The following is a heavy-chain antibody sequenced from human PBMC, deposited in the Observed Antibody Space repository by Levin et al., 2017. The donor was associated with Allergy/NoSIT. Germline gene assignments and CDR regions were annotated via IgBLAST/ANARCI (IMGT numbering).Heavy chain of an antibody. V-gene: IGHV1-2*06. CDR1: GYTFTAYF. J-gene: IGHJ4*02. Sequence: GGSLRLSCKASGYTFTAYFMHWVRQAPGQGLEWMGRINPNNGGTNYAQRFQGRVTMTRDTSINTAYMELSSLRSDDTAVYYCAREADYWGQGTLVTVSS. CDR3: AREADY. CDR2: INPNNGGT.